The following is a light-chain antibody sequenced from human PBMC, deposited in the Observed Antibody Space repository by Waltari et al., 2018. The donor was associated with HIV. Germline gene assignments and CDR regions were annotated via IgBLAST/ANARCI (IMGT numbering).Light chain of an antibody. Sequence: QTALTQPPSASGSPGPSVTISCTGTSSALGAYNYFSWYQQHPDKAPKLMIYDVSKRPSGVPDRFSGSKSGNTASLTVSGLQAEDEADYYCSSYAGSNNPYVFGTGTKVTVL. CDR2: DVS. J-gene: IGLJ1*01. V-gene: IGLV2-8*01. CDR1: SSALGAYNY. CDR3: SSYAGSNNPYV.